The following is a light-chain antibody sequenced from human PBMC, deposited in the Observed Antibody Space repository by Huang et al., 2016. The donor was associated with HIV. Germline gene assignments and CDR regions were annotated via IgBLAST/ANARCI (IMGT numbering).Light chain of an antibody. J-gene: IGKJ1*01. V-gene: IGKV3-20*01. CDR1: QSVSSSY. Sequence: EIVLTQSPGTLSLSPGERATLSCRASQSVSSSYLAWYQQKPGQAPRLLIYGASTRATDIPDRFSGSGSGTDFTLTISRLEPEDFAVYYCQHHDTSPWT. CDR2: GAS. CDR3: QHHDTSPWT.